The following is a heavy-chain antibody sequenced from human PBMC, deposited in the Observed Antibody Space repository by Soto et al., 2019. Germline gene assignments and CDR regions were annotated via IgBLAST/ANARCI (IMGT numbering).Heavy chain of an antibody. V-gene: IGHV3-7*05. Sequence: EVHLVESGGGLVQPGGSLRLSCVASGFTFRSYWMSWVRQAPGKGLECVANINEEESEKNYVDSVKGRFTISRDNAKNSLYLQMNSLRAADTAMYFCARGDFYSGDLWGQGALVTVSP. CDR1: GFTFRSYW. J-gene: IGHJ5*02. CDR3: ARGDFYSGDL. CDR2: INEEESEK. D-gene: IGHD4-4*01.